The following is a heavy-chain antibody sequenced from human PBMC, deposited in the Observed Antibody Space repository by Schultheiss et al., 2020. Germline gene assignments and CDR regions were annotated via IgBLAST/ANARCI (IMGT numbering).Heavy chain of an antibody. CDR1: GGSFSGYY. Sequence: SATLSLTCAVYGGSFSGYYWSWIRQPPGKGLEWIGEINHSGSTNYNPSLKSRVTISVDTSKNQFSLKLSSVTAADTAVYYCARGTGYCSSTSCYSPTPGRSRWFDPWGQGTLVTGYS. D-gene: IGHD2-2*01. CDR3: ARGTGYCSSTSCYSPTPGRSRWFDP. J-gene: IGHJ5*02. V-gene: IGHV4-34*01. CDR2: INHSGST.